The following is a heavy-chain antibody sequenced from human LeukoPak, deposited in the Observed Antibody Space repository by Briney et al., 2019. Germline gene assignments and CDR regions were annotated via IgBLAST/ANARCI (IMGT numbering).Heavy chain of an antibody. J-gene: IGHJ4*02. Sequence: PGGSLRLSCAASGFTFSSYAMHWVRQAPGKGLEWVAVISYDGSNKYYADSVKGRFTISRDNSKNTLYLQMNSLRAEDTAVYYCARDPRYVHYSGSYLDYWGQGTLVTVSS. CDR1: GFTFSSYA. CDR2: ISYDGSNK. CDR3: ARDPRYVHYSGSYLDY. D-gene: IGHD1-26*01. V-gene: IGHV3-30*04.